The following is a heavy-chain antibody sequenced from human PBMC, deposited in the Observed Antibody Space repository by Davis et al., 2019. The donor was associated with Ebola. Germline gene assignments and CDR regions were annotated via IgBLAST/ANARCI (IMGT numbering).Heavy chain of an antibody. Sequence: ASVKVSCKASGYSFASYSVTWVRRAPGQGLEWIGWISPYNGHTRYAQKFQGRVSMTTDTSTSTAYMELRSLRSDDTAVYYCAKVRVGSGWYFDYWGHGTLVTVSS. D-gene: IGHD6-19*01. CDR2: ISPYNGHT. CDR3: AKVRVGSGWYFDY. CDR1: GYSFASYS. V-gene: IGHV1-18*01. J-gene: IGHJ4*01.